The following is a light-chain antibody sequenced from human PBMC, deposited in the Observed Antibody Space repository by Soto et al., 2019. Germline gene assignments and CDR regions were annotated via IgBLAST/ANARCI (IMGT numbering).Light chain of an antibody. Sequence: EIVLTQSPATLSLSPGERATLSCRASQSVSSYLAWYQQKPGQAPRLLIYDASNRATGIPARFSGSGSGTDFTXTISSXEPXDFXVYYCQQRSNWPPALTFGGGTKVEIK. V-gene: IGKV3-11*01. CDR1: QSVSSY. J-gene: IGKJ4*01. CDR2: DAS. CDR3: QQRSNWPPALT.